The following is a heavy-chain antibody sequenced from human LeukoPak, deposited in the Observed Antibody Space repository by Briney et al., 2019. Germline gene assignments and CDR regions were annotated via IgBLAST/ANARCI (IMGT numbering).Heavy chain of an antibody. Sequence: PGGSLRLSCAASGFTFSTSAMNWVRQAPGKGLEWVSGVSDSGNTYYADSVKGRFTISRDNSKNTLYMQMSSVRAEDTAVYYCAKAPRGRDYFVLCGQGTLGSVSS. V-gene: IGHV3-23*01. J-gene: IGHJ4*02. CDR1: GFTFSTSA. CDR2: VSDSGNT. CDR3: AKAPRGRDYFVL. D-gene: IGHD3-10*01.